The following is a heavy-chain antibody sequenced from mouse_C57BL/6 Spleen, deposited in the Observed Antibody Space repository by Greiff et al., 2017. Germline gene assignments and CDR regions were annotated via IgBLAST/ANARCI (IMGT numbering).Heavy chain of an antibody. V-gene: IGHV3-6*01. J-gene: IGHJ3*01. D-gene: IGHD4-1*01. CDR3: ARGNWDGFAY. CDR1: GYSITSGYY. Sequence: ESGPGLVKPSQSLSLTCSVTGYSITSGYYWNWIRQFPGNKLEWMGYISYDGSNNYNPSLKNRISITRDTSKNQFFLKLNSVTTEDTATYYCARGNWDGFAYWGQGTLVTVSA. CDR2: ISYDGSN.